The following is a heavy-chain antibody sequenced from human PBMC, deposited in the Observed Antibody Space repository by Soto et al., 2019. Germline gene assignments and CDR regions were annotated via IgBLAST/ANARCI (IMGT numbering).Heavy chain of an antibody. D-gene: IGHD6-25*01. CDR1: GDSFSSYF. J-gene: IGHJ5*02. CDR3: ARTLQVASAGWFDP. CDR2: VYYSGST. V-gene: IGHV4-59*01. Sequence: QVQLQQSGPGLVKPSETLSLTCTVSGDSFSSYFWTWIRQPPGKGLEWIGYVYYSGSTNYNPSLKSRVTISIDTSKNQFSLKLSSVTAADTAVYYCARTLQVASAGWFDPWGQGTLVTVSS.